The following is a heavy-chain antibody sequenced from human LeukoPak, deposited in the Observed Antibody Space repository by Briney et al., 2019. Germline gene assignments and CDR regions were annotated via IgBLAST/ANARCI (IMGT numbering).Heavy chain of an antibody. J-gene: IGHJ5*02. CDR1: GGSFNNYY. Sequence: PSETLSLTCGVYGGSFNNYYWNWIRQPPGKGLEWIGEINHSGTTHYNPGLKSIVSISVNKSKKPLSLNLSSVSAADTAVYYCARGPGSGGYFGWFDPWGQGTLVAVPS. CDR2: INHSGTT. V-gene: IGHV4-34*01. D-gene: IGHD3-10*01. CDR3: ARGPGSGGYFGWFDP.